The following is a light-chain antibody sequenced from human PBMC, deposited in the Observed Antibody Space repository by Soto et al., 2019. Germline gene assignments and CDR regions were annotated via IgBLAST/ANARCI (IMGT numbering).Light chain of an antibody. V-gene: IGLV6-57*04. CDR3: QSYDNSNQI. CDR2: EDN. Sequence: NFMLTQPHSASESPGKTVTISCTRSSGSIGSNYVQWYQQRPGSAPTTIIYEDNRRPSGVPDRFSGSSDSSSNSASLTISGLQTEDEADYYCQSYDNSNQIFGGGTKLTVL. J-gene: IGLJ2*01. CDR1: SGSIGSNY.